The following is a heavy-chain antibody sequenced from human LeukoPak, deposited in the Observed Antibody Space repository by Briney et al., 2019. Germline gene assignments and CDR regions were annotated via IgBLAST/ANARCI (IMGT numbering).Heavy chain of an antibody. CDR3: ARVSQQIWGHWFDP. D-gene: IGHD3-16*01. J-gene: IGHJ5*02. V-gene: IGHV4-31*03. CDR2: IYYSGST. Sequence: SETLSLTCTVSGVSISSGGYYWSWIRQHPGKGLEWIGYIYYSGSTYYNPSLKSRVTISVDTSKNQFSLKLSSVTAADTAVYYCARVSQQIWGHWFDPWGQGTLVTVSS. CDR1: GVSISSGGYY.